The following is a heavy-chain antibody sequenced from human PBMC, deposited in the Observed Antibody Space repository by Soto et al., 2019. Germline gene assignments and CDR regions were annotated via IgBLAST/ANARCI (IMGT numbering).Heavy chain of an antibody. CDR1: GGSISSSSYY. V-gene: IGHV4-39*01. J-gene: IGHJ4*02. D-gene: IGHD6-6*01. Sequence: QLQLQESGPGLVKPSETLSLTCTVSGGSISSSSYYWGWIRQPPAKGLEWIGSIYDSGSTYYNPSLQSRVTISVDTSKNQVSRKLSSVTAADTAVYYCARHVDMGSSSEYFDYWGQGTLVTVSS. CDR2: IYDSGST. CDR3: ARHVDMGSSSEYFDY.